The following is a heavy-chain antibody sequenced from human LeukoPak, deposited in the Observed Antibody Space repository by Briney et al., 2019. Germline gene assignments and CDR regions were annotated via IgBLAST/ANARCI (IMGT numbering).Heavy chain of an antibody. CDR3: ARSSVKGGYAYYYYYYMDV. Sequence: GALVKVSCKASGGTFSSYAISWVRQAPGQGLEWMGGIIPIFRTANYAQKFQGRVTITADESTSTAYMELSSLRSEDTAVYYCARSSVKGGYAYYYYYYMDVWGKGTTVTVSS. J-gene: IGHJ6*03. CDR2: IIPIFRTA. D-gene: IGHD3-22*01. V-gene: IGHV1-69*13. CDR1: GGTFSSYA.